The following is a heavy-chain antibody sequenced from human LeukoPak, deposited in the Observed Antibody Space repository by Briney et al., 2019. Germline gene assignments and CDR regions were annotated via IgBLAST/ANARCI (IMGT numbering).Heavy chain of an antibody. CDR2: IIPIFGTA. CDR1: VGTFSSYA. Sequence: SSVKVSCKASVGTFSSYAISWVRQAPGQGLEWMGGIIPIFGTANYAQKFQGRVTITADESTSTAYMELSSLRSEDTAVYYCARADSSGWRDAFDIWGQGTMVTVSS. J-gene: IGHJ3*02. D-gene: IGHD6-19*01. V-gene: IGHV1-69*13. CDR3: ARADSSGWRDAFDI.